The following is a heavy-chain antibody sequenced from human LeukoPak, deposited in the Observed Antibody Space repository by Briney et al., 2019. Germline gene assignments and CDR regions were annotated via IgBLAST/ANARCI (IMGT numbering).Heavy chain of an antibody. J-gene: IGHJ4*02. Sequence: GGSLRLSCAASGFTFSNAWMSWVRQAPGKGLEWVGRIKSKTDGGTTDYAAPVKGRFTISRDDSKNTLYLQMNSLKTEDTAVYYGTTSITMIVVVISITDYWGQGTLVTVSS. CDR3: TTSITMIVVVISITDY. CDR1: GFTFSNAW. D-gene: IGHD3-22*01. V-gene: IGHV3-15*01. CDR2: IKSKTDGGTT.